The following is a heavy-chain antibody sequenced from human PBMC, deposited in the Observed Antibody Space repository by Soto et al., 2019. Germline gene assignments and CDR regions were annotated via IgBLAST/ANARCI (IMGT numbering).Heavy chain of an antibody. J-gene: IGHJ4*02. CDR1: GFTFSSYG. V-gene: IGHV3-30*18. CDR3: AKGRPTLAIAY. CDR2: ISYDGSNK. D-gene: IGHD1-26*01. Sequence: PGGSLRLSCAASGFTFSSYGMHWVRQAPGKGLEWVAVISYDGSNKYYADSVKGRFTISRDNSKNTLYLQMNSLRAEDTAVYYCAKGRPTLAIAYWGQGTLVTVSS.